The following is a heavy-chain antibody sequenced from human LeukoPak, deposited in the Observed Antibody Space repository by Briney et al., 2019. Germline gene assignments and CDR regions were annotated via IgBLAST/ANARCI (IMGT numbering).Heavy chain of an antibody. CDR2: ISGSGGST. CDR1: GFTFSSYG. J-gene: IGHJ5*02. Sequence: PGGSLRLSCAASGFTFSSYGMSWVRQAPGKGLEWVSAISGSGGSTYYADSVKGRFTISRDNSKNTLYLQMTSLRAEDTAVYYCAYCSSTSCTGNWFDPWGQGTLVTVSS. D-gene: IGHD2-2*01. CDR3: AYCSSTSCTGNWFDP. V-gene: IGHV3-23*01.